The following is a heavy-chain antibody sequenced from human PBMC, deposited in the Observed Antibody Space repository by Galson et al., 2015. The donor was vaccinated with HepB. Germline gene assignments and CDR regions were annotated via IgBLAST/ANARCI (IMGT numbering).Heavy chain of an antibody. CDR2: IDWDDDI. D-gene: IGHD2-2*01. J-gene: IGHJ6*02. V-gene: IGHV2-70*04. CDR3: ARTIVVVAVMDYGMDV. Sequence: PALVKPTQTLTLTCTLSGFSLSTSGMRVSWIRQPPGKALEWLARIDWDDDIFYSPSLKTKLTISKDISRNQVVLTMTNMDPVDTAAYYCARTIVVVAVMDYGMDVWGQGTTVTVS. CDR1: GFSLSTSGMR.